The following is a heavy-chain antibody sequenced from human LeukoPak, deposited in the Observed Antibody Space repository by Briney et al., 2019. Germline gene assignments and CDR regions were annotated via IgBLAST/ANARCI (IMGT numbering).Heavy chain of an antibody. CDR3: ARDSTRGLDY. D-gene: IGHD4-17*01. CDR1: GFTFDDYA. V-gene: IGHV3-9*01. CDR2: ISWNSGST. Sequence: GRSLRLSCAASGFTFDDYAMHWVRQAPGKGLEWVSGISWNSGSTGYADSVKGRFTISRDNAKNSLYLQMDSLRADDTAFYYCARDSTRGLDYWGQGTLVTVSS. J-gene: IGHJ4*02.